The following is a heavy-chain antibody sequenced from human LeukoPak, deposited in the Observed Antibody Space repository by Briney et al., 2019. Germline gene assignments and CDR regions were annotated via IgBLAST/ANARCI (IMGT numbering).Heavy chain of an antibody. CDR3: TRLEQQLNAVS. Sequence: GRSLRLSCTVSGFIFCDYAMSWVRQAPGKGLEWVGFIRSKAYGGTTEYAASVKGRFTISRDDSKSIAYLQMNSLKTEDTAVYYCTRLEQQLNAVSWGQGTLVTVSS. V-gene: IGHV3-49*04. CDR1: GFIFCDYA. D-gene: IGHD6-13*01. CDR2: IRSKAYGGTT. J-gene: IGHJ5*02.